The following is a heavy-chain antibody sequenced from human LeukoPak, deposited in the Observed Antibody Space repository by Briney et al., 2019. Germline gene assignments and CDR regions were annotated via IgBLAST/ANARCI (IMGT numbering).Heavy chain of an antibody. CDR2: ISGDHAGRLGAT. V-gene: IGHV3-23*01. CDR1: GFTVSSNY. CDR3: AKGGYFPFDM. Sequence: GGSLSLSCAASGFTVSSNYMSWVRQTPGKGLEWVSGISGDHAGRLGATYYADSVQGRFTISRDNSKSALYLQMHSLRAEDTAMYFCAKGGYFPFDMWGQGTKVTVSS. J-gene: IGHJ3*02. D-gene: IGHD2-2*03.